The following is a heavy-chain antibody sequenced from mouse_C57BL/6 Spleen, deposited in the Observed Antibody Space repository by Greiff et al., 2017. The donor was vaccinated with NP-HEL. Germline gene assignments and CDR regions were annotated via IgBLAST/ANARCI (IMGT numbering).Heavy chain of an antibody. D-gene: IGHD1-1*01. CDR1: GYSFTSYY. CDR3: AREGLDYYGSTFAY. CDR2: IYPGSGNT. V-gene: IGHV1-66*01. J-gene: IGHJ3*01. Sequence: VQLQQSGPELVKPGASVKISCKASGYSFTSYYIHWVKQRPGQGLEWIGWIYPGSGNTKYNEKFKGKATLTADTSSSTAYMQLSSLTSEDSAVYYCAREGLDYYGSTFAYWGQGTLVTVSA.